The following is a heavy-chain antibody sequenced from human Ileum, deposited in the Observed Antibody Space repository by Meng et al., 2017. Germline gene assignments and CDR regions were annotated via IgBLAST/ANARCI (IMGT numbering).Heavy chain of an antibody. CDR3: ARDYGWLHNFEC. CDR1: GFTFSNFA. J-gene: IGHJ4*02. V-gene: IGHV3-30*04. D-gene: IGHD2-8*02. CDR2: ISSDGSKE. Sequence: QGQLVGSGGGVVQPGRSLRLSCAASGFTFSNFAMHWVRQAPGKGLEWVAVISSDGSKEDHADSVKGRFTISRDNSKNTLYLQMNTLRTEDTAVYFCARDYGWLHNFECWGQGTLVTVSS.